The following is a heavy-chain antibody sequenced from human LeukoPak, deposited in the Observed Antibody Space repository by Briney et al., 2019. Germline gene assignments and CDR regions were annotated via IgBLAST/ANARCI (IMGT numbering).Heavy chain of an antibody. J-gene: IGHJ3*02. CDR2: ISYDASNK. D-gene: IGHD1-26*01. CDR1: GFTFCSYT. V-gene: IGHV3-30-3*01. CDR3: AREGMVGAEGAFDI. Sequence: GRSLRLSCAASGFTFCSYTMHWVRQAPGRGLEWVAFISYDASNKYYADSVKGQFTISRDVSKNTLYLQMNSLRPEDTAVYYCAREGMVGAEGAFDIWGQGTMVTVSS.